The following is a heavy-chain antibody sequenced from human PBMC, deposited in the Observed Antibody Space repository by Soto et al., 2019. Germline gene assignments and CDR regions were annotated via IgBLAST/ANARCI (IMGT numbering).Heavy chain of an antibody. Sequence: PSETLSLTPTVSGDSISSCYWSWIRQPPGKGLEWIGYIYYSGSTNYNPSLKSRVTISVDTSKNQFSLKLSSVTAADTAVYYCARSYDFCCGYSDYWGHVTPFPVS. CDR2: IYYSGST. D-gene: IGHD3-3*01. V-gene: IGHV4-59*01. J-gene: IGHJ4*01. CDR3: ARSYDFCCGYSDY. CDR1: GDSISSCY.